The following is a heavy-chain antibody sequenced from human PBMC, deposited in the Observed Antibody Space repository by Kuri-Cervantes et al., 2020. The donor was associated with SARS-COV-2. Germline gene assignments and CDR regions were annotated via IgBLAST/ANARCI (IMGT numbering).Heavy chain of an antibody. V-gene: IGHV4-30-2*01. J-gene: IGHJ5*02. Sequence: LRLSCAVSGGSISSGGYSWSWIRQPPGKGLEWIGYIYHSGSTYYNPSLKSRVTISVDRSKNQFSLKLSSVTAADTAVYYCARRINYWWFDPWGQGTLVTVSP. CDR1: GGSISSGGYS. D-gene: IGHD4-11*01. CDR3: ARRINYWWFDP. CDR2: IYHSGST.